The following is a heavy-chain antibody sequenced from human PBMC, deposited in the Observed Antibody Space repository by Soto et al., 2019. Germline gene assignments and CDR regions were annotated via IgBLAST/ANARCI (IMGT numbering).Heavy chain of an antibody. J-gene: IGHJ6*02. CDR1: GFTFSSYS. CDR3: AVFRTGSGGRYYYGMDV. Sequence: GGSLRLSCAACGFTFSSYSMNWVRQAPGKGLEWVSYITTSSSTIYYADSVKGRFTISRDNAKNSLYLQMNSLRAEDTAVYYCAVFRTGSGGRYYYGMDVWGQGTTVTVSS. V-gene: IGHV3-48*01. CDR2: ITTSSSTI. D-gene: IGHD2-15*01.